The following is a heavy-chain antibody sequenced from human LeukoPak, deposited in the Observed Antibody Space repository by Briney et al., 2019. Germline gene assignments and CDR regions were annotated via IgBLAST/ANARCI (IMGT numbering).Heavy chain of an antibody. Sequence: SVKVSCKASGGTFSSYAISWVRQAPGQGLEWMGGIIPIFGTANYAQKFRGRVTITADESTSTAYMELSSLRSEDTAVYYCANRVVPAATGNWFDPWGQGTLVTVSS. V-gene: IGHV1-69*13. J-gene: IGHJ5*02. CDR1: GGTFSSYA. CDR3: ANRVVPAATGNWFDP. D-gene: IGHD2-2*01. CDR2: IIPIFGTA.